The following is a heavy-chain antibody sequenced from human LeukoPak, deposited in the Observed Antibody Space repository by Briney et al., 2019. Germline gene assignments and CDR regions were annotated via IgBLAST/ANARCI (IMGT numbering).Heavy chain of an antibody. J-gene: IGHJ4*02. CDR2: INHSGST. V-gene: IGHV4-34*01. CDR1: GGSFSGYY. CDR3: ARELSGMAAIAAAGSFDY. Sequence: SETLSLTCAVYGGSFSGYYWSWIRQPPGKGLEWIGEINHSGSTNYNPSLKSRVTISVDTSKNQFSLKLSSVTAADTAVYYCARELSGMAAIAAAGSFDYWGQGTLVTVSS. D-gene: IGHD6-13*01.